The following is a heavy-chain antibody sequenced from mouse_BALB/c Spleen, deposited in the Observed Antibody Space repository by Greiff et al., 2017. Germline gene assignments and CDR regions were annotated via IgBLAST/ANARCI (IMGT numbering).Heavy chain of an antibody. Sequence: QVQLQQSGAELVKPGASVKLSCKASRYTFTSYYMYWVKQRPGQGLEWIGEINPSNGGTNFNEKFKSKATLTVDKSSSTAYMQLSSLTSEDSAVYYGTRFWDDAMDYWGRGTSVTGSS. D-gene: IGHD4-1*01. J-gene: IGHJ4*01. V-gene: IGHV1S81*02. CDR1: RYTFTSYY. CDR3: TRFWDDAMDY. CDR2: INPSNGGT.